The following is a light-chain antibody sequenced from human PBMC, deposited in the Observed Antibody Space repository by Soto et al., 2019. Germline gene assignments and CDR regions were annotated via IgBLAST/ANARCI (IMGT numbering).Light chain of an antibody. CDR2: DAS. Sequence: DIQMTQSPSSLSASVGDRVTITCQASQDISNYLNWYQHKPGKAPKLLIYDASNLETGVPSRFSGSGSGTDFTFTISSLQPEDIATYYCQQYDNLSLTFGGGTKVHI. CDR1: QDISNY. V-gene: IGKV1-33*01. CDR3: QQYDNLSLT. J-gene: IGKJ4*01.